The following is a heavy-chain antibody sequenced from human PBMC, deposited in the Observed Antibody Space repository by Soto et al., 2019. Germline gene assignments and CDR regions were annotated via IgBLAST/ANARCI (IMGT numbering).Heavy chain of an antibody. D-gene: IGHD3-3*01. CDR3: ARDRYSYYDFWSGSLPYYYYGMDV. Sequence: PGGSLRLSCAASGFTFSSYSVNWVRQAPGKGLEWVSSISSSSSYIYYADSVKGRFTISRDNAKNSLYLQMNSLRAEDTAVYYCARDRYSYYDFWSGSLPYYYYGMDVWGQGTTVTVSS. CDR1: GFTFSSYS. V-gene: IGHV3-21*01. CDR2: ISSSSSYI. J-gene: IGHJ6*02.